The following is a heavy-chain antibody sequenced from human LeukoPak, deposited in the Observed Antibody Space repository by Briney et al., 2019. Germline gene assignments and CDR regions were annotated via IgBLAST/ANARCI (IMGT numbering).Heavy chain of an antibody. Sequence: SQTLSLTCTVSGGSISSSSYYWGWIHQPPGKGLEWIGRIYYSGSTYYNPSLKSRVTISVDTSKNQFSLKLSSVTAADTAVYYCARHGSGSYYVLVPKWFDPWGQGTLVTVSS. CDR1: GGSISSSSYY. CDR2: IYYSGST. V-gene: IGHV4-39*01. D-gene: IGHD3-10*01. CDR3: ARHGSGSYYVLVPKWFDP. J-gene: IGHJ5*02.